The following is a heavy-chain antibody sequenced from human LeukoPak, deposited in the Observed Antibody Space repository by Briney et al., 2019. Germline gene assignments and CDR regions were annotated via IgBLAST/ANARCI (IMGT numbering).Heavy chain of an antibody. CDR3: ARVGEIYFDWYTGSWFDP. D-gene: IGHD3-9*01. CDR2: INSDGSST. J-gene: IGHJ5*02. V-gene: IGHV3-74*01. Sequence: GGSLRLSCAASGFTFSSYWMHWVRQAPGKGLVWVSRINSDGSSTSYADSVKGRFTISRDNAKNTLYLQMNSLRAEDTAVYYCARVGEIYFDWYTGSWFDPWGQGTLVTVSS. CDR1: GFTFSSYW.